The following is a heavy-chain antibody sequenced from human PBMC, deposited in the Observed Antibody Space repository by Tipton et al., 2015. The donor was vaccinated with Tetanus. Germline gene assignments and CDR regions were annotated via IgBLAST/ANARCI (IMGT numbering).Heavy chain of an antibody. J-gene: IGHJ6*04. CDR2: ISGSRLTP. CDR1: GFTFKSYT. V-gene: IGHV3-23*01. Sequence: GSLRLSCAASGFTFKSYTMNWVRQAPGNGLEGVAAISGSRLTPYYADSVKGRFTISRDNSKNSLSLQLNSLRADDTAIYYCAKEALGVLNLWGNGTTVIVSS. CDR3: AKEALGVLNL. D-gene: IGHD1-14*01.